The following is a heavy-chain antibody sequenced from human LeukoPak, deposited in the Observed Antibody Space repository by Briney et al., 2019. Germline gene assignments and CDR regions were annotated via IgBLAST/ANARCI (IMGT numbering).Heavy chain of an antibody. Sequence: GGSLRLSCVVSRFPFSIYEMNWVRQAPGTGLEWVSNIHSSGTVKYYSDSVKGRFSISRDNAKSSLYLQMNSLRVEDTAVYYCALLTVASDFDYWGQGALVTVSS. CDR2: IHSSGTVK. CDR3: ALLTVASDFDY. V-gene: IGHV3-48*03. J-gene: IGHJ4*02. CDR1: RFPFSIYE. D-gene: IGHD5-12*01.